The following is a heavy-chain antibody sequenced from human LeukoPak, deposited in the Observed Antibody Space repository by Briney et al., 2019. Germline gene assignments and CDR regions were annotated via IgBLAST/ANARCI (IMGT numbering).Heavy chain of an antibody. Sequence: GGSLRLSCAASGFTVSTNYMSWVRQAPGKGLEWVSVIYSGGTTYYADSVKGRFTISRDNSKNTLYLQMNSLRAEDTAVYYCARVYGDYGYFDYWGQGTLVTVSS. CDR2: IYSGGTT. CDR1: GFTVSTNY. CDR3: ARVYGDYGYFDY. J-gene: IGHJ4*02. D-gene: IGHD4-17*01. V-gene: IGHV3-53*05.